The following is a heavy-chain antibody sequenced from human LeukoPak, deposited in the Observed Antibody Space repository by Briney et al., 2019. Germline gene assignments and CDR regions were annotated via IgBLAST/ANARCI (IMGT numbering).Heavy chain of an antibody. CDR3: ATSSIALAGTVDY. J-gene: IGHJ4*02. Sequence: PGGSLRLSCAASGFTFSSYIMNWGRQAPGKGPGWVSSISSSSAYIYYADSVKGRFTTSRDNAKSSLFLQMNSLRDEDTAVYYCATSSIALAGTVDYWGQGTLVTVSS. D-gene: IGHD6-19*01. V-gene: IGHV3-21*01. CDR2: ISSSSAYI. CDR1: GFTFSSYI.